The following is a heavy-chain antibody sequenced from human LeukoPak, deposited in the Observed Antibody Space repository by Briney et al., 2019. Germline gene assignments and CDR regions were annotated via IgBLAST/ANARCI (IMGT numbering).Heavy chain of an antibody. Sequence: ASVKVSCKASGYTFTTYTIHWVRQAPGQRLEWMGWISAGNGNTKYSQKFQGRVTITRDTYASTAYMELSSLRSEDTAVYYCARQLPYLQFDHWGQGPLVTVSS. D-gene: IGHD2-2*01. CDR3: ARQLPYLQFDH. V-gene: IGHV1-3*01. CDR1: GYTFTTYT. CDR2: ISAGNGNT. J-gene: IGHJ4*02.